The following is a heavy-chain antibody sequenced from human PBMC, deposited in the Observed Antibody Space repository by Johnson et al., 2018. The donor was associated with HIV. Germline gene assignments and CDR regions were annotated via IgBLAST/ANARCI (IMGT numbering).Heavy chain of an antibody. CDR3: VKERQLVRSFDI. J-gene: IGHJ3*02. V-gene: IGHV3-30*18. D-gene: IGHD6-6*01. Sequence: QMLLVESGGGGVQPGRSLRLSCAASGFTFSSYAMHWVRRAPGKGLEGLAVVSHDRSNAYYADSVKGRCTVSRDNTKNTLYLQMNSLRPEDTAVYYCVKERQLVRSFDIWGQGTMVAVSS. CDR2: VSHDRSNA. CDR1: GFTFSSYA.